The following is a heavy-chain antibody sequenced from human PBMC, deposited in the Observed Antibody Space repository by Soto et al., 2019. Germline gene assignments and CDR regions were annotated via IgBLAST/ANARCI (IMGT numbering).Heavy chain of an antibody. CDR2: INHSGTT. J-gene: IGHJ4*02. V-gene: IGHV4-34*01. D-gene: IGHD3-22*01. CDR3: ARGGIHRGNYYIFDY. Sequence: SETLSLTCAVYGGSFSGYYWTWIRQPPGKGLEWIGEINHSGTTTYNPALESRVTISVDTSRDQFSLRLSSVTAADTAVYYCARGGIHRGNYYIFDYWGQGALVTVSS. CDR1: GGSFSGYY.